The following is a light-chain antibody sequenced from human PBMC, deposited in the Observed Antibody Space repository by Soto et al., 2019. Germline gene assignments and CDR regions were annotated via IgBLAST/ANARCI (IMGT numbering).Light chain of an antibody. Sequence: QSVLTQPPSVSEAPRQRVTISCSGSSSNIGKNAVNWYQQLPGDAPRLLIYSNDLRPSGVSDRFSGSKSGTSASLAISGLQSEDEADYYCSTWDDDLSVVFGGGTKVTVL. CDR1: SSNIGKNA. CDR3: STWDDDLSVV. CDR2: SND. V-gene: IGLV1-36*01. J-gene: IGLJ2*01.